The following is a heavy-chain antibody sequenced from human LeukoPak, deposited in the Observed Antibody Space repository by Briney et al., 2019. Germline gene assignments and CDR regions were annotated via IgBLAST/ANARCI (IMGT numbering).Heavy chain of an antibody. V-gene: IGHV4-59*01. CDR3: ARVVILSAITMRWFDP. Sequence: SETLSLTCTVSGGSMSSYYWSWIRQPPGKGLEWIGYIYYSGSTNYNPSLKSRVTISVDTSKNQFSLKLSSVTAADTAVYYCARVVILSAITMRWFDPWGQGTLVTVSS. J-gene: IGHJ5*02. CDR2: IYYSGST. D-gene: IGHD3-3*01. CDR1: GGSMSSYY.